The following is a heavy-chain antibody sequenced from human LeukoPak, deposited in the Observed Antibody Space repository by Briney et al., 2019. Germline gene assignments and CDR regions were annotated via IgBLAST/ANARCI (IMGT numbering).Heavy chain of an antibody. CDR1: GGSFSGYY. V-gene: IGHV4-34*01. CDR2: LNHSGST. CDR3: ARAGTTYYFDY. D-gene: IGHD1-14*01. Sequence: SETLSLTCAVYGGSFSGYYWSWIRQPPGKGLEWIGELNHSGSTNYNPSLKSRVTISVDTSKNQFSLKLSSVTAADTAVYYCARAGTTYYFDYWGQGTLVTVSS. J-gene: IGHJ4*02.